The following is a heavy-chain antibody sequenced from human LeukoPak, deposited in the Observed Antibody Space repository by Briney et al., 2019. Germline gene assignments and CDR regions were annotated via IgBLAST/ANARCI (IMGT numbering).Heavy chain of an antibody. D-gene: IGHD6-6*01. V-gene: IGHV1-18*01. Sequence: ASVKVSCKASGYTFTSYGISWVRQAPGQGLEWMGWISAYNGNTNYAQKLQGRVTMTTDTSTSTAYMELRSLRSDDTAVYYCARVMYSSSFNHFYYYMDVWGKGTTVTVSS. CDR1: GYTFTSYG. J-gene: IGHJ6*03. CDR2: ISAYNGNT. CDR3: ARVMYSSSFNHFYYYMDV.